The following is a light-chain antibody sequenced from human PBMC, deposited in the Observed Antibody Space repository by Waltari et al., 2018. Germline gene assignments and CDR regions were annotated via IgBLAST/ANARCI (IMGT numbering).Light chain of an antibody. CDR1: KIGSKS. CDR3: QVWDSTSDHVV. CDR2: DDR. J-gene: IGLJ3*02. V-gene: IGLV3-21*03. Sequence: SYVLTQPPSVSVAPGKTATITCGGNKIGSKSLHWYQQKPGQAPVLVVYDDRDRPAGIPDRFSGSNSGSTATLTINRVEAGDEADYYCQVWDSTSDHVVFGGGTKLTVL.